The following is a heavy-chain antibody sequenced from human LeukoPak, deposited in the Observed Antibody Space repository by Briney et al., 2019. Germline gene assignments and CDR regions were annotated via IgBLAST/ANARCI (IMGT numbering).Heavy chain of an antibody. J-gene: IGHJ6*03. CDR2: MNPNSGNT. CDR1: GYTFTSYD. Sequence: GASVKVSCKASGYTFTSYDINWVRQATGQGLEWMGWMNPNSGNTGYAQKFQGRVTMTRNTSISTAYMELSSLRSEDTAVYYCARLLKEYSSSKSYYYYMDVWGKGTTVTVSS. CDR3: ARLLKEYSSSKSYYYYMDV. D-gene: IGHD6-6*01. V-gene: IGHV1-8*01.